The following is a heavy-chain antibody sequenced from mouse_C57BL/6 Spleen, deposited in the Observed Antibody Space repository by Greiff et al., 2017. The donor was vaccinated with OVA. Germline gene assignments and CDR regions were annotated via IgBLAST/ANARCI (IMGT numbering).Heavy chain of an antibody. CDR2: IHPSDSDT. D-gene: IGHD2-4*01. Sequence: QVQLKQPGAELVKPGASVKVSCKASGYTFTSYWMNWVKQRPGQGLEWIGRIHPSDSDTTSNQKFKGKATLTVDKSSSTAYMQLSSLTSEDSAVYYCSIYPHYDHDEEAFAYWGQGTTLTVSS. CDR1: GYTFTSYW. J-gene: IGHJ2*01. CDR3: SIYPHYDHDEEAFAY. V-gene: IGHV1-74*01.